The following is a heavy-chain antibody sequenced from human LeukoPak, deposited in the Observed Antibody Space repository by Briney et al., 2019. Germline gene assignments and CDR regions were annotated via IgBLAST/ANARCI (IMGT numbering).Heavy chain of an antibody. V-gene: IGHV4-61*05. CDR2: IYYSGST. CDR1: GGSISSSSYY. CDR3: ASSTRVGAEQGYYYYYYMDV. D-gene: IGHD1-26*01. J-gene: IGHJ6*03. Sequence: SETLSLTCTVSGGSISSSSYYWGWIRQPPGKGLEWIGYIYYSGSTNYNPSLKSRVTISVDTSKNQFSLKLSSVTAADTAVYYCASSTRVGAEQGYYYYYYMDVWGKGTTVTVSS.